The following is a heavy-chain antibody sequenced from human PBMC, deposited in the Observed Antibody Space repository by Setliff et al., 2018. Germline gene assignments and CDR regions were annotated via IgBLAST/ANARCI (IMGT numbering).Heavy chain of an antibody. CDR2: IYYSGTT. Sequence: SETLSLTCTVSGGSLGSYYWSWIRQPPGKGLEWIGHIYYSGTTNYNASLKNRVSISVDTSRNHFSLKLNSVTAADTAVYYCAAVGIDAGGGWFDPWGHGIPVTVSS. V-gene: IGHV4-59*01. CDR3: AAVGIDAGGGWFDP. J-gene: IGHJ5*02. CDR1: GGSLGSYY. D-gene: IGHD1-26*01.